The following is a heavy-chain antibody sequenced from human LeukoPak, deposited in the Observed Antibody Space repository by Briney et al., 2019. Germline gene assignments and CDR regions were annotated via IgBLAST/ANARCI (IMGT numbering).Heavy chain of an antibody. CDR1: DGSFSESY. CDR2: INHSGAT. D-gene: IGHD6-13*01. V-gene: IGHV4-34*01. Sequence: SETLSLTCAVSDGSFSESYWTWIRQPPGKGLEWVAEINHSGATDYSPALKSRVSISVDPSKKQFSLRLESVTVADTAMYYCARRRPIAMKGYFNWSFDLWGRGTLVTVSS. J-gene: IGHJ2*01. CDR3: ARRRPIAMKGYFNWSFDL.